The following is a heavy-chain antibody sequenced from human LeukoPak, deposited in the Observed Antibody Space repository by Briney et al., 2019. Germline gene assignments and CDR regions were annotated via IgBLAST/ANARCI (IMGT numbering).Heavy chain of an antibody. CDR1: GFTFNNYA. CDR3: VRTKLGYCSGGSCEDWFDP. D-gene: IGHD2-15*01. CDR2: ISGSGGST. J-gene: IGHJ5*02. V-gene: IGHV3-23*01. Sequence: GSLRLSCAASGFTFNNYAMSWVRPAPGKGLEWVSGISGSGGSTYNAVSVKGRFTISRDNSKNSLFLQMNSLRAEDTAVYYCVRTKLGYCSGGSCEDWFDPWGQGTLVTVSS.